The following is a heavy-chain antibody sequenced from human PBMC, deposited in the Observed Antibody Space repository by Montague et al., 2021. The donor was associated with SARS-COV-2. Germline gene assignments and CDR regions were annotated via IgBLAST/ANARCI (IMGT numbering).Heavy chain of an antibody. CDR3: ARGPRITMIVVVITDIWFDP. D-gene: IGHD3-22*01. V-gene: IGHV4-34*01. CDR1: GGSVSDYY. J-gene: IGHJ5*02. Sequence: SETLSLTCAVYGGSVSDYYWSWIRQPPGEGLEWIGEINHSGSTXXXPSXXXRVTTSVDTSKNQFSLKLTSVTAADTAVYYCARGPRITMIVVVITDIWFDPWGQGTLVTVSS. CDR2: INHSGST.